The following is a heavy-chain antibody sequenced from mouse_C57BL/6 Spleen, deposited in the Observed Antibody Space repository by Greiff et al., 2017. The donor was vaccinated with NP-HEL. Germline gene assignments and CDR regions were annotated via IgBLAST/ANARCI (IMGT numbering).Heavy chain of an antibody. CDR2: IDPETGGT. Sequence: LVESGAELVRPGASVTLSCKASGYTFTDYEMHWVKQTPVHGLEWIGAIDPETGGTAYNQKFKGKAILTADKSSSTAYMELRSLTSEDSAVYYCTRAAAQALYAMDYWGQGTSVTVSS. CDR1: GYTFTDYE. CDR3: TRAAAQALYAMDY. V-gene: IGHV1-15*01. D-gene: IGHD3-2*02. J-gene: IGHJ4*01.